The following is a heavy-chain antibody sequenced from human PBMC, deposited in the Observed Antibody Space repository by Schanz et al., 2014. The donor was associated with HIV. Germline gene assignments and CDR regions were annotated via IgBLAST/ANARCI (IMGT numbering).Heavy chain of an antibody. J-gene: IGHJ5*02. CDR2: INWNGDTT. V-gene: IGHV3-23*01. CDR3: TREGKDYGGSVPEP. Sequence: EVQLLEFGGGLVRPGESLRLSCLASGFTFNNYAMSWVRQAPGKGLEWVAVINWNGDTTYYADSVKGRFTISRDNSNHALYLHMNNLRAEDTATYYCTREGKDYGGSVPEPWGQGALVSVSS. D-gene: IGHD2-21*01. CDR1: GFTFNNYA.